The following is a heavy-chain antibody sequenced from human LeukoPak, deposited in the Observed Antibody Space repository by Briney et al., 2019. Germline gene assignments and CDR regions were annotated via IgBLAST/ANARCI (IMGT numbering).Heavy chain of an antibody. D-gene: IGHD6-13*01. CDR2: INPNSGGT. V-gene: IGHV1-2*02. Sequence: ASVKVSCKASGYTFTAYYMHWVRQAPGQGLEWMGWINPNSGGTNYAQKFQDRVTMTRDTSIITAYMELSRLTSDDTAVYYCARARIAAAGEEYFDYWGQGTLVTVSS. CDR3: ARARIAAAGEEYFDY. CDR1: GYTFTAYY. J-gene: IGHJ4*02.